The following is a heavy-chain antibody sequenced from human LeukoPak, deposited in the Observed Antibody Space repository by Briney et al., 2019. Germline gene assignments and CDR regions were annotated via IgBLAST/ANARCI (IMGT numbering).Heavy chain of an antibody. CDR2: INPNSGGT. CDR3: ATLYGDHLNVPFEF. V-gene: IGHV1-2*02. Sequence: ASVKVSCKASGYTSTGYYMHWVRQAPGQGLEWMGWINPNSGGTNYAQKFQGRVTMTEDTSRDTAYMELSSLRSEDTAVYYCATLYGDHLNVPFEFWGQGTLVTVSS. J-gene: IGHJ4*02. CDR1: GYTSTGYY. D-gene: IGHD4-17*01.